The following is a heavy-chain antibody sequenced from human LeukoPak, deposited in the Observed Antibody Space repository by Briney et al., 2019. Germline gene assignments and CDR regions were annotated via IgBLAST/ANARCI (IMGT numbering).Heavy chain of an antibody. J-gene: IGHJ4*02. CDR2: IYYSGST. CDR1: GGSISSYY. D-gene: IGHD3-22*01. CDR3: ARDDYYDSSGYPY. V-gene: IGHV4-59*12. Sequence: SETLSLTCTVSGGSISSYYWSWIRQPPGKGLEWIGYIYYSGSTYYNPSLKSRVTISVDTSKNQFSLKLSSVTAADTAVYYCARDDYYDSSGYPYWGQGTLVTVSS.